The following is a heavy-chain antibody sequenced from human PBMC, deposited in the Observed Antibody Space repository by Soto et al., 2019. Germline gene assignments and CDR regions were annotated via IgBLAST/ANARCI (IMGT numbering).Heavy chain of an antibody. D-gene: IGHD1-1*01. CDR2: ISPDGSDT. J-gene: IGHJ4*02. V-gene: IGHV3-74*01. CDR1: GFSFSTYW. CDR3: KNDPPGIGIDY. Sequence: GESLKISCAASGFSFSTYWMHWVRQAPGKGLVWVSRISPDGSDTAYADSVKGRFTIFRDNARNTLYLQMISLRAEDTAIYYCKNDPPGIGIDYWGQGTQVTVSS.